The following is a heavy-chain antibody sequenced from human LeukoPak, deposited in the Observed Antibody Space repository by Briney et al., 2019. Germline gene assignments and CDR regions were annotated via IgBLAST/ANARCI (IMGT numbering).Heavy chain of an antibody. D-gene: IGHD6-19*01. Sequence: ASVKVSCKASGYTFTNYDISWVRQAPGQGLEWMGWISAYNGNTNYAQKLQGRVTMTTDTSTSTAYMELRSLRSDDTAVYYCGGAVAGSAARYWFDPWGQGTLVTVSS. J-gene: IGHJ5*02. CDR1: GYTFTNYD. CDR3: GGAVAGSAARYWFDP. V-gene: IGHV1-18*01. CDR2: ISAYNGNT.